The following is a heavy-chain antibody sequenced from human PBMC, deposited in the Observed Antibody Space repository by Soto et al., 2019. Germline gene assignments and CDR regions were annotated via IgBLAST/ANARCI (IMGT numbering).Heavy chain of an antibody. Sequence: SETQALTFSVCGSAVSTKSWNWIRQPPGEGLGWSGYGYYSGTTNYNPALKGRVTILIDTSKNEVTLNLTSVTAADTAADVCARSLSCCPYIESWGQASRFTV. CDR3: ARSLSCCPYIES. V-gene: IGHV4-59*02. D-gene: IGHD2-2*02. CDR1: GSAVSTKS. CDR2: GYYSGTT. J-gene: IGHJ4*01.